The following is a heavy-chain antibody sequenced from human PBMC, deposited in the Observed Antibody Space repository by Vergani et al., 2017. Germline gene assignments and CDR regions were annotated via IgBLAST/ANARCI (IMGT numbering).Heavy chain of an antibody. V-gene: IGHV4-34*01. D-gene: IGHD3-3*01. Sequence: QVQLQQWGAGLLKPSETLSLTCAVYGGSFSGYYWSWIRQPPGKGLEWIGEINHSGSTNYNPSLKSLVTISVDTSKNQFSLKLSSVTAADTAVYYCAAPGPNFWSGYYALDIWGQGTMVTVSS. CDR2: INHSGST. J-gene: IGHJ3*02. CDR1: GGSFSGYY. CDR3: AAPGPNFWSGYYALDI.